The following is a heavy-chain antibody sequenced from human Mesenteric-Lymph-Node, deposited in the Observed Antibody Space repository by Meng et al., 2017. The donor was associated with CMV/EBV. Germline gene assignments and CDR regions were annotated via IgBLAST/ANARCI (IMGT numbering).Heavy chain of an antibody. J-gene: IGHJ6*02. CDR3: ARDFVVVGYYGMDV. Sequence: GESLKISCTASEFTVSESYMNWVRQAPGKGLEWVAYISSSGTTVYHADSMKGRFTISRDNARKSLYLQMNSLRAEDTAVYYCARDFVVVGYYGMDVWGQGTTVTVSS. CDR2: ISSSGTTV. CDR1: EFTVSESY. V-gene: IGHV3-11*01. D-gene: IGHD2-15*01.